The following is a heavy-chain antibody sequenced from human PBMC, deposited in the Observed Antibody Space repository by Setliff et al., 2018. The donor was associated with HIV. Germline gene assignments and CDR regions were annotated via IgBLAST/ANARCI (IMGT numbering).Heavy chain of an antibody. CDR1: GFIFSSHE. CDR3: ASGHYYDSRGYYSNPSRSPFDY. CDR2: ISSSGSPI. D-gene: IGHD3-22*01. J-gene: IGHJ4*02. Sequence: GGSLRLSCAASGFIFSSHEMNWVRQAPGKGLEWVSYISSSGSPIHYADSVRGRFTISRDNAKKSLYLQMNSLRAEDTAVYYCASGHYYDSRGYYSNPSRSPFDYWGQGTLVTVSS. V-gene: IGHV3-48*03.